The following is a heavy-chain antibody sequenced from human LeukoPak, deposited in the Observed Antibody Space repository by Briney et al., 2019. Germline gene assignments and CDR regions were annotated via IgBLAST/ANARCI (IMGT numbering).Heavy chain of an antibody. CDR1: GYTFTSYD. Sequence: GASVKVSCKASGYTFTSYDINWVRQATGQGLEWMGWMNPNSGNTGYAQKFQGRVTMTRNTSISTAYMELSSLRSEDTAVYYCARGFGSPHPPILWLGELLYEIGHYYYYGMDVWGQGTTVTVSS. V-gene: IGHV1-8*01. CDR2: MNPNSGNT. CDR3: ARGFGSPHPPILWLGELLYEIGHYYYYGMDV. D-gene: IGHD3-10*01. J-gene: IGHJ6*02.